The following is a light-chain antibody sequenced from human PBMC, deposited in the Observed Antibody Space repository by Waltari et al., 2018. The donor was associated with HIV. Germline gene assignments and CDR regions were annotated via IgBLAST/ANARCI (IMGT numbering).Light chain of an antibody. J-gene: IGLJ3*02. CDR2: DVS. CDR1: SSDVGAYNF. Sequence: QSALTQPASVSGSPGQSITISCTGTSSDVGAYNFVSWYQQHPGKAPKLMIYDVSMRPAGVSDRFSGSKSGNTASLTISVLQAEDDADYYCGSYTSSSTLVFGGGTKLTVL. V-gene: IGLV2-14*03. CDR3: GSYTSSSTLV.